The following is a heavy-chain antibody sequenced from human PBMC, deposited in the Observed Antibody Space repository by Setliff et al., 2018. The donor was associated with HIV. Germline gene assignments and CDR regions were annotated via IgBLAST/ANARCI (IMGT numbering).Heavy chain of an antibody. V-gene: IGHV4-61*08. J-gene: IGHJ4*02. Sequence: SETLSLTCTVSGGSISSGGYYWSWIRQHPGKGLEWIGYIYYSGSTNYNPSLKSRVTISVDTSKNQFSLRLSSVTAADTAVSYCARVPRQLLKGAAAYFDYWGQGILVTVS. D-gene: IGHD5-18*01. CDR2: IYYSGST. CDR1: GGSISSGGYY. CDR3: ARVPRQLLKGAAAYFDY.